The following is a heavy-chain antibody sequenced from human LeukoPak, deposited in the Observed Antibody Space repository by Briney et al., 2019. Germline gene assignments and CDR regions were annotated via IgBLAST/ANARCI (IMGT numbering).Heavy chain of an antibody. CDR3: ARTSSSWIPYYYYGMDV. Sequence: PSETLSLTCTVSGGSISSGGYYWSWIRQHPGKGLEWIGYIYYSGSTYYNPSLKSRVTISVDTSKKQFSLKLSSVTAADTAVYYCARTSSSWIPYYYYGMDVWGQGTTVTVSS. D-gene: IGHD6-13*01. V-gene: IGHV4-31*03. CDR2: IYYSGST. J-gene: IGHJ6*02. CDR1: GGSISSGGYY.